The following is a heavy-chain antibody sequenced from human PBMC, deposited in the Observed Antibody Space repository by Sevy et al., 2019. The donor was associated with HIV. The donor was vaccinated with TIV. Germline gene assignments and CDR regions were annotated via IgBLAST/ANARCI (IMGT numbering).Heavy chain of an antibody. CDR3: AKDLGITMVRGVITFDY. J-gene: IGHJ4*02. D-gene: IGHD3-10*01. CDR1: GFTFSSYD. V-gene: IGHV3-23*01. CDR2: ISGSGGST. Sequence: GGSLRLSCAASGFTFSSYDMSWVRQAPGKGLEWVSAISGSGGSTYYADSVKGRFTISRDNSKNTLYLQMNSLRAEDTAVYYCAKDLGITMVRGVITFDYWGQGTLVTVSS.